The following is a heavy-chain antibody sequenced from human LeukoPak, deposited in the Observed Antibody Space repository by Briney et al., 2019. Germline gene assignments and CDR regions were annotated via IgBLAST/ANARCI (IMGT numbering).Heavy chain of an antibody. CDR1: GYTFIRYY. CDR2: INPSGGST. CDR3: ATVGY. V-gene: IGHV1-46*01. J-gene: IGHJ4*02. Sequence: GASVKVSCKASGYTFIRYYMYWVRQAPGQGLEWMGIINPSGGSTSYAQKFQGRVTMTEDTSTDTAYMELSSLRSEDTAVYYCATVGYWGQGTLVTVSS.